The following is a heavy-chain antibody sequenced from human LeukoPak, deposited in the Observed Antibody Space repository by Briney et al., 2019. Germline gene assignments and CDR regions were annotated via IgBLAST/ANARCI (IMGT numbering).Heavy chain of an antibody. D-gene: IGHD3-3*01. CDR1: GFTFSIYG. J-gene: IGHJ4*02. Sequence: PGRSLRLSCAAYGFTFSIYGMHWVRQAPGKGLEWVAVIWYDGSNKYYADSVKGRFTISRDNSKNTLDLQMNSLRAEDTAVYYCARDRSYDFWSGYSTPDYWGQGTLVTVSS. CDR2: IWYDGSNK. V-gene: IGHV3-33*01. CDR3: ARDRSYDFWSGYSTPDY.